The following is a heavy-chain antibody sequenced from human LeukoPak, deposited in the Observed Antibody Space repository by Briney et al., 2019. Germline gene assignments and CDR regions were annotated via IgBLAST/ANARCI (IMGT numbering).Heavy chain of an antibody. CDR1: GGSISSYY. V-gene: IGHV4-59*01. CDR3: ARDYYYGMDV. J-gene: IGHJ6*02. Sequence: SETLSLTCTVSGGSISSYYWSWLRQPPGKGLEWIGYIYYSGSTNYNPSLKSRVTISVDTSKNQFSLKLSPVTAADTAVYYCARDYYYGMDVWGQGTTVTVSS. CDR2: IYYSGST.